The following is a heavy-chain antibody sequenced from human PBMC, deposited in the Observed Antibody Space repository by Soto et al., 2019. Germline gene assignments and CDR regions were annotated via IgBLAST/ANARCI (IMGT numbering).Heavy chain of an antibody. CDR2: IKPNSGGT. D-gene: IGHD3-10*01. Sequence: QVQLVQSGAEVKKPGASVKVSCKASGYRFSGYDMNWVRQGPGQGLEWMGWIKPNSGGTDYAQKFQGRVTMTRDTSISTAYMERRGLRYDDTAVYYWARTRGVIPRVTYNWFDPWGQGTLVTVSS. J-gene: IGHJ5*02. CDR1: GYRFSGYD. V-gene: IGHV1-2*02. CDR3: ARTRGVIPRVTYNWFDP.